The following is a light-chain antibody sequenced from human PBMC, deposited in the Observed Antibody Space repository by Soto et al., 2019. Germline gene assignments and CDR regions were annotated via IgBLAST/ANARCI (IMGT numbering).Light chain of an antibody. CDR1: SSNIGSNT. Sequence: QSVLTQPPSASGTPGQRVTISCSGSSSNIGSNTVNWYQQFPGTAPKLLIYSNNQRPSGVPDRFSGSKSGTSASLAISGLQSEDEADYYCAAWDDSLNGYVFGTGNKLTVL. V-gene: IGLV1-44*01. CDR2: SNN. CDR3: AAWDDSLNGYV. J-gene: IGLJ1*01.